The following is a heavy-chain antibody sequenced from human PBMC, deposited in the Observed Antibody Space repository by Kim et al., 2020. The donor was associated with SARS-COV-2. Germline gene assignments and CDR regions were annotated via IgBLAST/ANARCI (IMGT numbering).Heavy chain of an antibody. V-gene: IGHV4-31*03. CDR3: ARVGRYYDILTGYFDY. D-gene: IGHD3-9*01. Sequence: SETLSLTCTVSGGSISSGGYYWSWIRQHPGKGLEWIGYIYYSGSTYYNPSLKSRVTISVDTSKNQFSLKLSSVTAADTAVYYCARVGRYYDILTGYFDYWGQGTRVTVSS. CDR2: IYYSGST. CDR1: GGSISSGGYY. J-gene: IGHJ4*02.